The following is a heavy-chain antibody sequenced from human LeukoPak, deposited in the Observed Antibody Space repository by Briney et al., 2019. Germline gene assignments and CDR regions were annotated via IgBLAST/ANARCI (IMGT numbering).Heavy chain of an antibody. CDR1: GGSISSSSYY. V-gene: IGHV4-39*07. CDR2: IYYSGST. Sequence: SETLSLTCTVSGGSISSSSYYWGWIRQPPGKGLEWIGSIYYSGSTYYNPSLKSRVTISVDTSKNQFSLKLSSVTAADTAVYYCARSQVLWFGELSATSNIDYWGQGTLVTVSS. J-gene: IGHJ4*02. D-gene: IGHD3-10*01. CDR3: ARSQVLWFGELSATSNIDY.